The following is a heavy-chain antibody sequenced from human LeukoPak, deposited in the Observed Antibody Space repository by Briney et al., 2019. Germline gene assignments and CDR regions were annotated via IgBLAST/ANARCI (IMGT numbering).Heavy chain of an antibody. J-gene: IGHJ6*03. CDR3: ARLPYYDFWRGYYMDV. CDR2: IKQDGSEK. D-gene: IGHD3-3*01. V-gene: IGHV3-7*01. Sequence: GGSRRLSCAASGFTFSSFYMSWVRQAPGKGLEWVANIKQDGSEKYYVDSVKGRFTISRDNAKNSLYLQMNSLRAEHTAVYYCARLPYYDFWRGYYMDVWGKGTTVTVSS. CDR1: GFTFSSFY.